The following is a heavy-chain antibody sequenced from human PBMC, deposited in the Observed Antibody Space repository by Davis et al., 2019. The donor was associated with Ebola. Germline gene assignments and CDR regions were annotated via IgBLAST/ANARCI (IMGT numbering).Heavy chain of an antibody. D-gene: IGHD5-18*01. J-gene: IGHJ4*02. CDR1: GFPFSSYA. V-gene: IGHV3-23*01. Sequence: GESPKTPCAAPGFPFSSYALSWVPQAPGKGLEWVSVIRGSGGSTYYADSVEGRFTISRDNSKNTLYLQMNSLSAEDTAVYYCAKSGYTYAAPYYFDCWGQGTLVTVSS. CDR3: AKSGYTYAAPYYFDC. CDR2: IRGSGGST.